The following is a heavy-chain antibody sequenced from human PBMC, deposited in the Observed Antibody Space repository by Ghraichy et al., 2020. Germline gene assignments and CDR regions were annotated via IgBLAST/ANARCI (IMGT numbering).Heavy chain of an antibody. CDR2: IYWNDDK. V-gene: IGHV2-5*01. J-gene: IGHJ4*02. D-gene: IGHD5-18*01. CDR1: GFSLSTSGVG. Sequence: QTLSLTCTFSGFSLSTSGVGVGWIRQPPGKALEWLALIYWNDDKRYSPSLKSRLTITKDTSKNQVVLTMTNMDPLDTATYYCAHRQTHNSHVFFDYWGQGTLVTVSS. CDR3: AHRQTHNSHVFFDY.